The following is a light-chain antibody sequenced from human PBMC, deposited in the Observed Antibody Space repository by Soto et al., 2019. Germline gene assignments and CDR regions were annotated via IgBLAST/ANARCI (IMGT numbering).Light chain of an antibody. CDR3: QQYNSYSPSWT. Sequence: DIPMTQSPSTLSASVGDRVTITCRASQSISSWLAWYQQKPGKAPKLLIYKASSLESGVPSRFSGSGSGTEFPLTISSLQPDDFATYYCQQYNSYSPSWTFGQGTKVEIK. CDR1: QSISSW. J-gene: IGKJ1*01. V-gene: IGKV1-5*03. CDR2: KAS.